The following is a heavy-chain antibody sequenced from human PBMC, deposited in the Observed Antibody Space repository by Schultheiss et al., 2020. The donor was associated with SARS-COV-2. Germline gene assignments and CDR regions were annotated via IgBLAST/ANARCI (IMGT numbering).Heavy chain of an antibody. CDR3: ARNAARLITRAQFDY. V-gene: IGHV3-48*03. CDR2: ISSSGSTI. Sequence: GGSLRLSCAASGFTFSSYEMNWVRQAPGKGLEWVSYISSSGSTIYYADSVKGRFTFSRDNAKNSLYLQMNSLRAEDTAVYYCARNAARLITRAQFDYWGQGTLVTVAS. J-gene: IGHJ4*02. D-gene: IGHD6-6*01. CDR1: GFTFSSYE.